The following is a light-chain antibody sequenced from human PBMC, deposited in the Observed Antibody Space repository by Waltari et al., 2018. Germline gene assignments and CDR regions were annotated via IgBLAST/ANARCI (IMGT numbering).Light chain of an antibody. CDR2: DAS. J-gene: IGKJ1*01. Sequence: SCRASKSISRFLAWDQQKPGQAPRLLIYDASTRATGIPDRFSGSGSGTDFSLTISRLEPEDIAVYYCQKYGSLPATFGQGTKVEIK. V-gene: IGKV3-20*01. CDR1: KSISRF. CDR3: QKYGSLPAT.